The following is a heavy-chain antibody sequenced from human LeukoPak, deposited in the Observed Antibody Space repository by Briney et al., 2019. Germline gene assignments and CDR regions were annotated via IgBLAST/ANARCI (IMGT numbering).Heavy chain of an antibody. CDR2: IYSGGST. J-gene: IGHJ4*02. V-gene: IGHV3-66*01. D-gene: IGHD4-23*01. CDR3: TRVPYGGNSIDC. CDR1: GFTFSSYA. Sequence: GGSLRLSCAASGFTFSSYAMSWVRQAPGKGLEWVSVIYSGGSTDYADSVKGRFTIARDNSRNTVHLQMNSLRVEDTAMYYCTRVPYGGNSIDCWGQGTLVTVSS.